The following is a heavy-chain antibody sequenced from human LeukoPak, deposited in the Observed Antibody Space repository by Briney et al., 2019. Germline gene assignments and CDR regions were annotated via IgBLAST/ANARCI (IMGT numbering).Heavy chain of an antibody. D-gene: IGHD3-10*01. Sequence: PGGSLRLSCAASGFTFSSYAMHWVRQAPGKGLEWVAVISYDGSNKYYADSVKGRFTISRDNSKNTLYLQMNSLRAEDTAVYYCARDSQYYYGSGGDLDYWGQGTLVTVSS. CDR2: ISYDGSNK. J-gene: IGHJ4*02. V-gene: IGHV3-30*04. CDR1: GFTFSSYA. CDR3: ARDSQYYYGSGGDLDY.